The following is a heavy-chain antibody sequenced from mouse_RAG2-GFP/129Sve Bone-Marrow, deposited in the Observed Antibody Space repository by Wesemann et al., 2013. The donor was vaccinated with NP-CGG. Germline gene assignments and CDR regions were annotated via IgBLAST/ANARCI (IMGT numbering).Heavy chain of an antibody. D-gene: IGHD2-4*01. CDR2: IYPGNGDT. CDR3: ARLITTWYFDV. J-gene: IGHJ1*01. CDR1: GYTFTSYN. Sequence: QVQLQQPGAELVKPGASVKMSCKASGYTFTSYNMHWVKQTPGQGLEWIGAIYPGNGDTSYNQKFKGKATLTADKSSSTAYMQLSSLTSEDSAVYYCARLITTWYFDVWGAGTTVTVSS. V-gene: IGHV1-12*01.